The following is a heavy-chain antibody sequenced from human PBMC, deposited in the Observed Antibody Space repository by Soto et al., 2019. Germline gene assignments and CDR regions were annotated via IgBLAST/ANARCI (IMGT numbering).Heavy chain of an antibody. D-gene: IGHD3-16*02. CDR3: ASPGRLHLGELSYFDL. Sequence: EVQLVESGGGLVQPGGSLRLSCAASGFTFSSYWMHWVRQAPGKGLVWVSRINSDGSSTSYADSVKGRFTISRDNAKNTLYLQMNSLRAEDTAVYYCASPGRLHLGELSYFDLWGRGTLVTVSS. J-gene: IGHJ2*01. CDR1: GFTFSSYW. CDR2: INSDGSST. V-gene: IGHV3-74*01.